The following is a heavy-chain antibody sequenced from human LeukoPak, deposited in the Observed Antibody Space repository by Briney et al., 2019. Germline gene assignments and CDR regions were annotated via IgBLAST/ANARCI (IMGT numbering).Heavy chain of an antibody. CDR3: ARDLGPHSSSPTSGAFDI. CDR1: GFTFSDYY. CDR2: ITSTATT. V-gene: IGHV3-11*04. Sequence: GGSLRLSCAASGFTFSDYYMTWIRQAPGKGLEWGSYITSTATTYYADSVKGRFTISRDNAKTSLYLQMNSMRAEDTAVYYCARDLGPHSSSPTSGAFDIWGQGTMVTVSS. D-gene: IGHD6-6*01. J-gene: IGHJ3*02.